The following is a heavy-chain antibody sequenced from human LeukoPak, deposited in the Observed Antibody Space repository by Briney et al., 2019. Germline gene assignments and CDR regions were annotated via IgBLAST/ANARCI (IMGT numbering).Heavy chain of an antibody. CDR1: GFTFRNYG. D-gene: IGHD2-15*01. CDR2: IWFDGSSR. J-gene: IGHJ4*02. Sequence: PGRSLRLSCEASGFTFRNYGMHWVRQAPGKGLDWVGVIWFDGSSRYYADSVKGRFTISRDNSKNTLYLQVNSVRAEDTAVYYCARDTSGYYDYWGQGALVTVSS. CDR3: ARDTSGYYDY. V-gene: IGHV3-33*01.